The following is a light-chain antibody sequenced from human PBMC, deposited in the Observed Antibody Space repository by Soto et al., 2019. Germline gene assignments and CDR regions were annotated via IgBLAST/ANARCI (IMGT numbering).Light chain of an antibody. J-gene: IGLJ2*01. CDR1: SSDVGSYNL. CDR2: EVS. Sequence: QSALTQPASVSGSPGQSITISCTGTSSDVGSYNLVSWYQQHPGKAPKLMIYEVSKRPSGVSNRFPGSKSGNTASLTISGLQAEDEADYYCCSYAGSSMVFGGGTKLTVL. CDR3: CSYAGSSMV. V-gene: IGLV2-23*02.